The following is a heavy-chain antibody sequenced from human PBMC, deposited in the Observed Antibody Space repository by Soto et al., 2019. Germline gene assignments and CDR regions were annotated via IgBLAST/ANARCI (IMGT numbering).Heavy chain of an antibody. V-gene: IGHV2-5*01. CDR3: AHREGIMVPGFDP. J-gene: IGHJ5*02. CDR2: IHWNDAK. CDR1: GFSLSTSGVG. D-gene: IGHD2-8*01. Sequence: QITLKESGPTLVKPTQTLTLTCTFSGFSLSTSGVGVVWVRQPPGKALEWLALIHWNDAKHYNSSLKSRLTISKDTSKNTVVLTMINMDPVDTATYYCAHREGIMVPGFDPWGPGTLVAVSS.